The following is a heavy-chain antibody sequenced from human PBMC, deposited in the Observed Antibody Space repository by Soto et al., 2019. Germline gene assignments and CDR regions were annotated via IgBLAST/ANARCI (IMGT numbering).Heavy chain of an antibody. J-gene: IGHJ1*01. D-gene: IGHD6-13*01. CDR3: ARHVGIAAAGNAEYFQH. CDR1: GYSFTSYW. V-gene: IGHV5-51*01. Sequence: GESLKISCKGSGYSFTSYWIGWVRQMPGKGLEWMGIIYPGDSDTRYSPSFQGQVTISADKSISTAYLQWSSLKASDTAMYYCARHVGIAAAGNAEYFQHWGQGTLVTVSS. CDR2: IYPGDSDT.